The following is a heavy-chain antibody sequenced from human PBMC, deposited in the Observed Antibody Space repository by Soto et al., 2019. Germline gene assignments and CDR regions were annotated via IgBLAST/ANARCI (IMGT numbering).Heavy chain of an antibody. D-gene: IGHD4-17*01. CDR2: IYYSGST. V-gene: IGHV4-31*03. Sequence: SETLSLTCTVSGGSISSGGYYWSWIRQHPGKGLEWIGDIYYSGSTYYNPSLKSRVTISVDTSNTQFSLKLSSVTAADTAVDFCERERPGYGDYVFDDWGQGTLVTVDS. CDR1: GGSISSGGYY. CDR3: ERERPGYGDYVFDD. J-gene: IGHJ4*02.